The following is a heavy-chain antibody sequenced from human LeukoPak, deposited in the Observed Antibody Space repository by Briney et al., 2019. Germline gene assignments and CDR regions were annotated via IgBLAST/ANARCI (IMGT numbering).Heavy chain of an antibody. J-gene: IGHJ4*02. Sequence: SETLSLTCTVSGGSISSYYWSWIRQPPGKGLEWIGYIYYSGSTNYNPSLKSRVTISVDTSKNQFSLKLSSVTAADTAVYYCAREVVYDSSGYQDYWGQGTLVTVSS. D-gene: IGHD3-22*01. V-gene: IGHV4-59*12. CDR3: AREVVYDSSGYQDY. CDR1: GGSISSYY. CDR2: IYYSGST.